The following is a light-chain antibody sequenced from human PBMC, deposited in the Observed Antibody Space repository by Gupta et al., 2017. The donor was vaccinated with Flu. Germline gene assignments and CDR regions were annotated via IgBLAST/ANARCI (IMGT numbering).Light chain of an antibody. CDR1: NSDVGAYRF. Sequence: QSALTQPASVSGSPGQSITISCSGTNSDVGAYRFVSWYQGHPDRAPKLLIYEDNKRPAGVSVRFSASKSGTTASLTISDHQQEDEADYFCHAYTDANTRVFGAGSKVIVL. J-gene: IGLJ1*01. CDR3: HAYTDANTRV. V-gene: IGLV2-14*01. CDR2: EDN.